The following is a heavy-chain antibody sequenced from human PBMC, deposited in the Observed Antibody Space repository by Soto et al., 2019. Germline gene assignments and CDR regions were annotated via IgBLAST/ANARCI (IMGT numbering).Heavy chain of an antibody. V-gene: IGHV3-23*01. CDR3: AKDVGGYSGYAFDY. J-gene: IGHJ4*02. Sequence: GGSLRLSCAASGFTFSSYAMSWVRQAPGKGLEWVSVISGPGGSTYYADSVKGRFTISRDNSKNTLYLQMNSLRAEDTAVYYGAKDVGGYSGYAFDYWRQGTLVTAPQ. CDR1: GFTFSSYA. CDR2: ISGPGGST. D-gene: IGHD5-12*01.